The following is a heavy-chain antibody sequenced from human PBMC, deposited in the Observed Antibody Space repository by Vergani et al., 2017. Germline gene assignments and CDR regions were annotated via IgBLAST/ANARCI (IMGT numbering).Heavy chain of an antibody. J-gene: IGHJ4*02. D-gene: IGHD4-17*01. CDR2: INHSGST. Sequence: QVQLQQWGAGLLKPSETLSLTCAVYGGSFSGYYWSWIRQPPGKGLEWIGEINHSGSTNYNPSLKSRVTISVYTSKTQFALKLSSVTAADTAVYYCARVVTDYGDYETHVPNPSGVYYFDYWGQGTLVTVSS. V-gene: IGHV4-34*01. CDR1: GGSFSGYY. CDR3: ARVVTDYGDYETHVPNPSGVYYFDY.